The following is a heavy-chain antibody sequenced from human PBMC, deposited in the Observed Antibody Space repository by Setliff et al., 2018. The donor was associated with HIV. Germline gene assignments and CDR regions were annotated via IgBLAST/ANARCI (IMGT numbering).Heavy chain of an antibody. CDR3: AKAPLTIVATGGEDC. J-gene: IGHJ4*02. Sequence: GGSLRLSCAASGFTFSNAWMNWVRQAPGKGLEWVGRIKSKTDGGTSDYAAPVKGRFTISRDDSKTTLYLQMNSLRAEDTAVYYCAKAPLTIVATGGEDCWGQGTLVTVSS. CDR1: GFTFSNAW. V-gene: IGHV3-15*07. D-gene: IGHD6-13*01. CDR2: IKSKTDGGTS.